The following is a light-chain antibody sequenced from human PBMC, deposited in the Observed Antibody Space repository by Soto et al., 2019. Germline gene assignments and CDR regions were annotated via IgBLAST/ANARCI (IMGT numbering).Light chain of an antibody. CDR1: QSISNW. J-gene: IGKJ1*01. CDR3: QQYNSYSWT. Sequence: DIKMTQSPSTLSAYVGDRVTITCRASQSISNWLAWYQQKPGKAPTLLIYDVSRLESGVPSRFSGSGSGTEFTLTISSLQPDDFATYYCQQYNSYSWTFGQGTKVDIK. CDR2: DVS. V-gene: IGKV1-5*01.